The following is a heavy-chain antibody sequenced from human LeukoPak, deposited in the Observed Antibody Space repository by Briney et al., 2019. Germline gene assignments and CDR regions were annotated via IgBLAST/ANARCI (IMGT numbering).Heavy chain of an antibody. CDR2: INWNSGSI. Sequence: PGRSLRLSCAASGFTFDDYAMHWVRQAPGKGLEWVSGINWNSGSIGYADSVKGRFTISRDNAKNTLYLQMNSLRAEDTAVYYCARSLSSRFSGPRRPYYFDSWGQGTLVTVSS. V-gene: IGHV3-9*01. J-gene: IGHJ4*02. D-gene: IGHD3-16*02. CDR3: ARSLSSRFSGPRRPYYFDS. CDR1: GFTFDDYA.